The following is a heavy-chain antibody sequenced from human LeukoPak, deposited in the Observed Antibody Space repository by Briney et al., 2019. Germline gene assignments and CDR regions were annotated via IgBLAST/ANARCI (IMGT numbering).Heavy chain of an antibody. J-gene: IGHJ4*02. V-gene: IGHV3-23*01. CDR3: AKDIVVVVAAPGYFDY. CDR2: ISGSGGST. CDR1: GFTFSSYA. Sequence: GGSLRLSCAASGFTFSSYAMSWVRQAPGKGLEWVSAISGSGGSTYYADSVKGRFTISRDNSKNTLYLQMNSLRAEDTAVYYCAKDIVVVVAAPGYFDYWGQGTLVTVSS. D-gene: IGHD2-15*01.